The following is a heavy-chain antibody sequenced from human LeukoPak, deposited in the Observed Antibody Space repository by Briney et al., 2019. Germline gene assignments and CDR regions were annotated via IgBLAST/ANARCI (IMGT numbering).Heavy chain of an antibody. CDR3: AKDGHRIAAAGDNYFDY. CDR2: ISGDGGST. J-gene: IGHJ4*02. D-gene: IGHD6-13*01. V-gene: IGHV3-43*02. Sequence: GGSLRLSCAASGFTFDDYAMHWVRQAPGEGLEWVSLISGDGGSTYYADSVKGRFTISRDNSKNSLYLQMNSLRTEDTALYYCAKDGHRIAAAGDNYFDYWGQGTLVTVSS. CDR1: GFTFDDYA.